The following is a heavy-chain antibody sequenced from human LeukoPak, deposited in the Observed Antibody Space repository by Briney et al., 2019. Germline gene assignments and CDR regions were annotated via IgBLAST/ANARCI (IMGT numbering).Heavy chain of an antibody. CDR3: AKASVAPAAPNWFDP. CDR2: ISGSGAST. CDR1: GFTFSNYA. J-gene: IGHJ5*02. D-gene: IGHD2-2*01. Sequence: GGSLRLSCAASGFTFSNYAMSWVRQAPGEGLEWLSSISGSGASTYYADSVKGRFTISRDTSKSTLYLQMSSLRAEDTAVYYCAKASVAPAAPNWFDPWGQGTLVTVSS. V-gene: IGHV3-23*01.